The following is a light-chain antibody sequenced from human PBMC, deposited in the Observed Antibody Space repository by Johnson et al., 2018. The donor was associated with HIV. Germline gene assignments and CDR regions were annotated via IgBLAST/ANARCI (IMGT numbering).Light chain of an antibody. CDR2: ENT. J-gene: IGLJ1*01. CDR1: SSNIGNNY. Sequence: QLVLTQPPSVSAAPGQKVTISCSGSSSNIGNNYVSWFQQLPGTAPKLLIYENTRRPSGIPDRFSGSKSGTSATLGITGLQTGDEADYYCGTWDTSLGAGRVFGTGTKFTVL. CDR3: GTWDTSLGAGRV. V-gene: IGLV1-51*02.